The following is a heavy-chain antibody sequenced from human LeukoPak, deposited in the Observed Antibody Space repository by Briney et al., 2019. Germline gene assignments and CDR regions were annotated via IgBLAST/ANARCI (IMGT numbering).Heavy chain of an antibody. V-gene: IGHV1-69*04. CDR3: ARDLDWNYADY. CDR2: IIPILGIA. J-gene: IGHJ4*02. D-gene: IGHD1-7*01. CDR1: GGTFSSYA. Sequence: SVKVSCKASGGTFSSYAISWVRQAPGQGLEWMGRIIPILGIANYAQKFQGRVTITADKSTSTAYMELSSLRSEDTAVYYCARDLDWNYADYWGQGTLVTVSS.